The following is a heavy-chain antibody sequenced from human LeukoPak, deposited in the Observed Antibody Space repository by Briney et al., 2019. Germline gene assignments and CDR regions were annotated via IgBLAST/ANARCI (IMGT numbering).Heavy chain of an antibody. CDR3: ARESGYCSSTSCQN. Sequence: GGSLRLSCAASGFTFSSYPLHWVRQAPGKGLEWVTLISYDGSKIYYADSVKGRFTISRDNAKNSLYLQMNSLRAEDTAVYYCARESGYCSSTSCQNWGQGTLVTVSS. D-gene: IGHD2-2*03. CDR2: ISYDGSKI. CDR1: GFTFSSYP. J-gene: IGHJ4*02. V-gene: IGHV3-30-3*01.